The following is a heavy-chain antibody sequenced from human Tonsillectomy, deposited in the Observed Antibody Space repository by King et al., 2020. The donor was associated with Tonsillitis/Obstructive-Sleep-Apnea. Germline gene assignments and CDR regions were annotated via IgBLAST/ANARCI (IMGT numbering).Heavy chain of an antibody. CDR3: ARSGSVYWLLSNWFDP. CDR2: IIPIYGTT. Sequence: QLVQSGAEVKKPGSSVKVSCKASGGTFSNYAISWVRQAPGQGLEWMGGIIPIYGTTNYAQKFQGRVTITADGSTSTAHMELSSLRSEDTAVYYCARSGSVYWLLSNWFDPWGQETLVTVSS. J-gene: IGHJ5*02. V-gene: IGHV1-69*01. D-gene: IGHD3-22*01. CDR1: GGTFSNYA.